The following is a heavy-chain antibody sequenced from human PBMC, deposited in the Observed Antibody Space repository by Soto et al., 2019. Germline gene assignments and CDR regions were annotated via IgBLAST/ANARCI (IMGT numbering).Heavy chain of an antibody. CDR2: IYYSGST. Sequence: PSETLSLTCTVSGGSISSYYWSWIRQPPGKGLEWIGYIYYSGSTYYNPSLKSRVTISVDTSKNQFSLKLSSVTAADTAVYYCARGEDYYDSSGPLFGYWGQGTLVTVSS. CDR3: ARGEDYYDSSGPLFGY. V-gene: IGHV4-59*12. J-gene: IGHJ4*02. D-gene: IGHD3-22*01. CDR1: GGSISSYY.